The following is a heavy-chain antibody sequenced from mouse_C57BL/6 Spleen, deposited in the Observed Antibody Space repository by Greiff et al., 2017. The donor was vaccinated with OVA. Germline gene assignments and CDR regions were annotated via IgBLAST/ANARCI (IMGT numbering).Heavy chain of an antibody. D-gene: IGHD2-3*01. J-gene: IGHJ3*01. CDR2: ISYDGSN. Sequence: EVQLQQSGPGLVKPSQSLSLSCSVTGYSITSGYFWNWIRQFPGNKLEWMGFISYDGSNNYNPSLKNRISVTRDTSKNQLFLKLKSLTTEDTATYYCARTRHYDGYSGFAYWGQGTLVTVSA. CDR3: ARTRHYDGYSGFAY. CDR1: GYSITSGYF. V-gene: IGHV3-6*01.